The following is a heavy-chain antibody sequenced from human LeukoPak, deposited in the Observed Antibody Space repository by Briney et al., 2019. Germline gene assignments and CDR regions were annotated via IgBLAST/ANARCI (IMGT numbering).Heavy chain of an antibody. CDR2: ISAYNGNT. Sequence: ASVKVSCKASGGTFSSYAISWVRQAPGQGPEWMGWISAYNGNTNYAQKLQGRVTMTTDTSTSTAYMELRSLRSDDTAVYYCVGDSSGYYIWGQGTMVTVSS. J-gene: IGHJ3*02. CDR1: GGTFSSYA. CDR3: VGDSSGYYI. D-gene: IGHD3-22*01. V-gene: IGHV1-18*01.